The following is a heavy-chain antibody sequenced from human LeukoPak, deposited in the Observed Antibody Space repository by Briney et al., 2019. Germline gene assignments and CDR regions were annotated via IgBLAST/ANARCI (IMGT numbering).Heavy chain of an antibody. CDR2: ISVYSGNS. CDR1: GYTFTSYG. CDR3: ARDELGYCSGGSCYGGVY. Sequence: ASVKVSCKASGYTFTSYGITWVRQAPGQGLEWMGWISVYSGNSNYAQKVQGRVTMTTDTSTSTAYMELRSLTSDDTAVYYCARDELGYCSGGSCYGGVYWGQGTLVTVSS. J-gene: IGHJ4*02. D-gene: IGHD2-15*01. V-gene: IGHV1-18*01.